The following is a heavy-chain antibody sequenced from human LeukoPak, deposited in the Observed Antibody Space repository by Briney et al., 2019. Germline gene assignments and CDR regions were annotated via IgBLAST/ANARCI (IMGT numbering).Heavy chain of an antibody. CDR3: AREFPVGGYYGY. J-gene: IGHJ4*02. CDR2: IIPIFGTA. V-gene: IGHV1-69*05. Sequence: VASVKVSCKASGGTFSSYAISWVRQAPGQGLEWMGGIIPIFGTANYAQKFQGRVTITTDESTSTAYMELSSLRSEDTAVYYCAREFPVGGYYGYWGQGTLVTVFS. CDR1: GGTFSSYA. D-gene: IGHD3-3*01.